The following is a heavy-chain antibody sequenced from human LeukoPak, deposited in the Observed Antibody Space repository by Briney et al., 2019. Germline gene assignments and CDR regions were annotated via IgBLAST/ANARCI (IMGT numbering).Heavy chain of an antibody. V-gene: IGHV4-39*01. CDR3: ARQDVGIAARPFDY. D-gene: IGHD6-6*01. CDR1: GGSINSSSYY. CDR2: IYYSGST. Sequence: SETLSLTCPVSGGSINSSSYYWGWIRQPPGKGLEWIGSIYYSGSTYYNPSLKSRVTISVDTSKNQFSLKLSSVTAADTAVYYCARQDVGIAARPFDYWGQGTLVTVSS. J-gene: IGHJ4*02.